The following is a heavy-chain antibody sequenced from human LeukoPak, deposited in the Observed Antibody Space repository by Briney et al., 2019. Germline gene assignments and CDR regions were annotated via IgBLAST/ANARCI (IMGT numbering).Heavy chain of an antibody. CDR1: GGSFSGYY. Sequence: SETLSLTCGVSGGSFSGYYWTWIRQPPGKGLEWIGEINHAGSTNYNPSLKSRVAISVEKSKNQFSLEPNSVTAADTAVYYCARATSSPWFDPWGQGTLVTVSS. D-gene: IGHD2-2*01. CDR3: ARATSSPWFDP. CDR2: INHAGST. J-gene: IGHJ5*02. V-gene: IGHV4-34*01.